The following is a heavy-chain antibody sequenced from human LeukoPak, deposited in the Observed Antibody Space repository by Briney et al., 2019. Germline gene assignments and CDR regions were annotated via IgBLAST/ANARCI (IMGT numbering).Heavy chain of an antibody. D-gene: IGHD1-26*01. CDR2: IKSKTDGGTT. J-gene: IGHJ6*02. V-gene: IGHV3-15*07. CDR3: TTVGAPNYYYGMDV. Sequence: GGSLRLSCAASGFTFSNAWMNWVRQAPGKGLEWVGRIKSKTDGGTTDYAAPVKGRFTIPRDDSKITLYLQMNSLKTEDTAVYYCTTVGAPNYYYGMDVWGQGTTVTVSS. CDR1: GFTFSNAW.